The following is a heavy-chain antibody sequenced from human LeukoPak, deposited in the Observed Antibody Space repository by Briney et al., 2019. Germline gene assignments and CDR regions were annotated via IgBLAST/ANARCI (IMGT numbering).Heavy chain of an antibody. Sequence: GGSLRLSCTASGFTFGDYAMNWVRQAPGKGLEWVGFIRSKAYGGTIEYAASVKGSFSISRDDSKSIAYLQMDSLKTEDTAVYYCTRVAGNPFDYWGQGTLVTVSS. D-gene: IGHD6-19*01. CDR1: GFTFGDYA. J-gene: IGHJ4*02. CDR3: TRVAGNPFDY. CDR2: IRSKAYGGTI. V-gene: IGHV3-49*04.